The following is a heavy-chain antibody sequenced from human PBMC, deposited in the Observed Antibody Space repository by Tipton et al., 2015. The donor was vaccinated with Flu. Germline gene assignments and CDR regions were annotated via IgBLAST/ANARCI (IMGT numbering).Heavy chain of an antibody. J-gene: IGHJ4*02. V-gene: IGHV3-23*01. CDR3: AKEVSEWELLGYFDY. Sequence: SLRLSCAASGFTFSSYAMSWARQAPGKGLEWVSAISGSGGSTYYADSVKGRFTISRDNSKNTLYLQMNSLRAEDTAVYYCAKEVSEWELLGYFDYWGQGTLVTVSS. CDR2: ISGSGGST. D-gene: IGHD1-26*01. CDR1: GFTFSSYA.